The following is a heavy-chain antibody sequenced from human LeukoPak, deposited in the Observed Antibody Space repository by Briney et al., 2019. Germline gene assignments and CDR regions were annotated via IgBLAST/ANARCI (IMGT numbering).Heavy chain of an antibody. D-gene: IGHD5-24*01. CDR1: GGPISSSNW. CDR3: ARQGARWLRQSTITHAEYFQH. Sequence: SETLSLTCAVSGGPISSSNWWSWVRQPPGKGLEWIGEIYHSGSTNYNPSLKSRVTISVDKSKNQFSLKLSSVTAADTAVYYCARQGARWLRQSTITHAEYFQHWGQGTLVTVSS. J-gene: IGHJ1*01. V-gene: IGHV4-4*02. CDR2: IYHSGST.